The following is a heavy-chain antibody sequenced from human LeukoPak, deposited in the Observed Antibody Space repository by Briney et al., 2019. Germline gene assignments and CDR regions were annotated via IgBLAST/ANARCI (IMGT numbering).Heavy chain of an antibody. CDR3: ATAEGPRIAAAGAGLDY. CDR1: GYTLTELS. CDR2: FDPEDGET. J-gene: IGHJ4*02. V-gene: IGHV1-24*01. D-gene: IGHD6-13*01. Sequence: ASVKVSCKVSGYTLTELSMHWVRQAPGKGLEWMGGFDPEDGETIYAQKFQGRVTMTEDTSTDTAYMELSSLRSEDTAVYYCATAEGPRIAAAGAGLDYWGQGTLVTVSS.